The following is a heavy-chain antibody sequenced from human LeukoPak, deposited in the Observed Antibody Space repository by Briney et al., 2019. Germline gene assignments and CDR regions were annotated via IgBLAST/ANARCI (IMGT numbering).Heavy chain of an antibody. CDR2: IKQDESEK. Sequence: QPGGSLRLSRAASGFTFSNYWMTWVRQAPGKGLEWVANIKQDESEKYYVDSVKGRFTVSRDNSKNSVYLQMNSLRAEDTAMYYCATPVGGVWSFDYWGQGTLVTVSS. J-gene: IGHJ4*02. D-gene: IGHD2-15*01. CDR3: ATPVGGVWSFDY. V-gene: IGHV3-7*01. CDR1: GFTFSNYW.